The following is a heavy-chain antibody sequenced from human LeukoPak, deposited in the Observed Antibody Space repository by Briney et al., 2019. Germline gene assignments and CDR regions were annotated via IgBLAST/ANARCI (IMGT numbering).Heavy chain of an antibody. J-gene: IGHJ3*02. Sequence: SETLSLTCTVSGGSISSGGYYWSWIRQHPGKGLEWIGYIYYSGSTYYNPSLKSRVTISVDTSKNLFSLKLSSVTAADTAVYYCARADYYDSSGYPGAFDIWGQGTMVTVSS. CDR1: GGSISSGGYY. D-gene: IGHD3-22*01. V-gene: IGHV4-31*03. CDR3: ARADYYDSSGYPGAFDI. CDR2: IYYSGST.